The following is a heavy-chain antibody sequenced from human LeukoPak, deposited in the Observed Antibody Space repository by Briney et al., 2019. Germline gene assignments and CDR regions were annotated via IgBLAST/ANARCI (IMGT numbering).Heavy chain of an antibody. Sequence: SETLSLTCTVYGGSISSYYWSWIRQPPGKGLEWIGYIYYSGSTNYNPSLNPRFPLSVAPSKIQFSLKLSSVTAADTAVYYCARRGYYYDSSGPYWGDAFDIWGQGTMVTVSS. D-gene: IGHD3-22*01. CDR3: ARRGYYYDSSGPYWGDAFDI. CDR1: GGSISSYY. V-gene: IGHV4-59*08. J-gene: IGHJ3*02. CDR2: IYYSGST.